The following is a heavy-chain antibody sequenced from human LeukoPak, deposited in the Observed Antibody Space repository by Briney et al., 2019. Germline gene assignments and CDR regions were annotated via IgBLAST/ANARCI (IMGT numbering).Heavy chain of an antibody. Sequence: SQTLSLTCTVSGGSISSGNYYWSWIRQPAGKGLEGIGRIYTSGITSYDPSLKSRVTISVDTSKNQSYLKLSSVTAADTAVYYCARYCGSSSCYASADHWGQGTLVTVSS. V-gene: IGHV4-61*02. CDR1: GGSISSGNYY. CDR2: IYTSGIT. J-gene: IGHJ5*02. CDR3: ARYCGSSSCYASADH. D-gene: IGHD2-2*01.